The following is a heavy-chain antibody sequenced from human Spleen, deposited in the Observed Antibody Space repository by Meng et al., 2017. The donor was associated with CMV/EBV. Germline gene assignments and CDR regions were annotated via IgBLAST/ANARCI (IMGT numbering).Heavy chain of an antibody. D-gene: IGHD6-19*01. CDR1: GYTFAAYY. V-gene: IGHV1-2*02. CDR3: ASVYSTGWYFDY. Sequence: ASVKVSCKASGYTFAAYYMHWMRQAPGQGLEWMGWINPNSGDTNYAQKLQGRVTMTRDTSIRTAYMELSSLRSDDTALYYCASVYSTGWYFDYWGQGTLVTVSS. J-gene: IGHJ4*02. CDR2: INPNSGDT.